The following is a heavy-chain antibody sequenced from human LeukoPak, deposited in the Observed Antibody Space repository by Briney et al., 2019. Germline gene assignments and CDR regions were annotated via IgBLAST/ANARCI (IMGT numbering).Heavy chain of an antibody. Sequence: LTGGSLRLSCAASGFTFSSYAMSWVRQAPGKGLEWVSAISGSGGSTYYPDSVKSRFTISRDNSKNTLYLQMNNLRAEDTAVYYCAKSTGYSYGYFDYWGQGTLVTVSS. CDR2: ISGSGGST. V-gene: IGHV3-23*01. J-gene: IGHJ4*02. CDR1: GFTFSSYA. D-gene: IGHD5-18*01. CDR3: AKSTGYSYGYFDY.